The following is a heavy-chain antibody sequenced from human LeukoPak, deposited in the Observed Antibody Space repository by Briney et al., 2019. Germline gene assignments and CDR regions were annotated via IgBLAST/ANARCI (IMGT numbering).Heavy chain of an antibody. CDR1: GGTFSSYA. V-gene: IGHV1-69*13. CDR2: IIPIFGTA. Sequence: SVKVSCKASGGTFSSYAISWVRLAPGQGLEWMGGIIPIFGTANYAQKFQGRVTITADESTSTAYMELSSLRSEDTAVYYCARTGPSYYYDSSGYYYEDYWGQGTLVTVSS. D-gene: IGHD3-22*01. J-gene: IGHJ4*02. CDR3: ARTGPSYYYDSSGYYYEDY.